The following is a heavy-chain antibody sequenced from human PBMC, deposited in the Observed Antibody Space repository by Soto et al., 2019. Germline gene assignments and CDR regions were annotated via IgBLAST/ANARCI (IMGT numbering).Heavy chain of an antibody. CDR2: IYYSGST. CDR1: GGPISSYY. J-gene: IGHJ4*02. V-gene: IGHV4-59*01. CDR3: ARDRGHENTGWDWVFDY. Sequence: SETLSLTCTVSGGPISSYYWSWIRQPPGKGLEWIGYIYYSGSTNYNPSLKSRVTISVDTSKNQFSLKLSSVTAADTAVYYCARDRGHENTGWDWVFDYWGQGTLVTVSS. D-gene: IGHD6-19*01.